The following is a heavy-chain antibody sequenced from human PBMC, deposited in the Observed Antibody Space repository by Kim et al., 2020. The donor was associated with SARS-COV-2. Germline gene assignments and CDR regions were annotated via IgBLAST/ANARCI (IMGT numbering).Heavy chain of an antibody. D-gene: IGHD1-1*01. CDR1: GVSISNYA. V-gene: IGHV4-59*13. CDR3: AKWGSSSTRYGMDV. CDR2: VYYSGTT. J-gene: IGHJ6*02. Sequence: SETLSLTCTVSGVSISNYAWSWIRQPPGKGLEWIGYVYYSGTTNIHPSLKGRVTILVDTSKNQLSLKVRSVTAADTAVYYCAKWGSSSTRYGMDVWGQGTTVTVSS.